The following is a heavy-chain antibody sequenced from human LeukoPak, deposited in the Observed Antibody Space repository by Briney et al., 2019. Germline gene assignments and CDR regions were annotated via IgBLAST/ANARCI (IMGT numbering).Heavy chain of an antibody. J-gene: IGHJ4*02. D-gene: IGHD2-21*02. V-gene: IGHV3-23*01. Sequence: GGSLRLSCAPSGFTFRTYAMNWVRQAPGKGLEWVAVIVGDGGGIHYAESVKGRFTISRDNSQNTLYLQMNDLRADDTATYVCAKDRTPDGYYSIDFWGQGTLVTVSS. CDR1: GFTFRTYA. CDR2: IVGDGGGI. CDR3: AKDRTPDGYYSIDF.